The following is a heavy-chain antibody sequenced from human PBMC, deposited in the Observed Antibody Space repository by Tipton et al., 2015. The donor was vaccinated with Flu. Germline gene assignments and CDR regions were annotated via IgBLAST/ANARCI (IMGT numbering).Heavy chain of an antibody. Sequence: TLSLTCTVSGGSISSGSYSWSWIRQPAGKGLEWIGHIYTSGSTNYSPSLKSRVTISVDTSKNQFSLKLNSVTAADTAVYYCARRDYSNYVSDPKSWFDPWGQGTLVAVSS. CDR2: IYTSGST. CDR1: GGSISSGSYS. J-gene: IGHJ5*02. D-gene: IGHD4-11*01. V-gene: IGHV4-61*09. CDR3: ARRDYSNYVSDPKSWFDP.